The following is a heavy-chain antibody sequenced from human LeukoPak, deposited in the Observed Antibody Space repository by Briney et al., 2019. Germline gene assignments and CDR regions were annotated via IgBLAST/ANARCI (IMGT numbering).Heavy chain of an antibody. Sequence: PSETLSLTCIVSGYSISSGYYWGWLRQPPGKGLEWIGNIHHSGSTYYNPSLKSRVTTSVDTSKNQLSLILSSVTAADTAVYYCARVAAGIGFFQHWGQGTLVTVSS. J-gene: IGHJ1*01. D-gene: IGHD6-13*01. V-gene: IGHV4-38-2*02. CDR1: GYSISSGYY. CDR3: ARVAAGIGFFQH. CDR2: IHHSGST.